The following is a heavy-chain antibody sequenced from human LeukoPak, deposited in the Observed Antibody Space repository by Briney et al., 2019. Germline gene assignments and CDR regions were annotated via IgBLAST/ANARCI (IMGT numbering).Heavy chain of an antibody. D-gene: IGHD4-17*01. CDR2: IYSSGST. J-gene: IGHJ4*02. CDR3: AREGTTVTHFDY. Sequence: KPSETLSLTCTVSGGSISGYYWSWIRQPPGKGLEWIGYIYSSGSTNCNPSLKSRVTISVDTSKNQFSLKLSSVTAADTAVYYCAREGTTVTHFDYWGQGTLVTVSS. V-gene: IGHV4-59*01. CDR1: GGSISGYY.